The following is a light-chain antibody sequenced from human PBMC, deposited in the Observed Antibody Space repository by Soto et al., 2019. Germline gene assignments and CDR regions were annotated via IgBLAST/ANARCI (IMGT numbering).Light chain of an antibody. CDR1: QSVSSSY. V-gene: IGKV3-20*01. J-gene: IGKJ1*01. Sequence: EIVLXXSXXXXSXXXCXXAPXSCRASQSVSSSYLAWYQQKPGQAPRLLIYGASSRATGIPDRFSGSGSGTDFTLTISRLEPEDFAVYYCQQYGSSPRTFGQGTKVDIK. CDR2: GAS. CDR3: QQYGSSPRT.